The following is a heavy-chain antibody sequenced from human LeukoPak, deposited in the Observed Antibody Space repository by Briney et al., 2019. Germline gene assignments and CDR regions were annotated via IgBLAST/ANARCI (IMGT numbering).Heavy chain of an antibody. CDR1: GGSISSSNW. Sequence: ETLSLTCAVSGGSISSSNWWSWVRQAPGKGLEWVANIKQDGGEKYYVDSVKGRFTISRDNAKNSLYPQMNSLRVEDTAVYYCARDGRPLDYWGQGTLVTVSS. CDR3: ARDGRPLDY. CDR2: IKQDGGEK. V-gene: IGHV3-7*03. J-gene: IGHJ4*02.